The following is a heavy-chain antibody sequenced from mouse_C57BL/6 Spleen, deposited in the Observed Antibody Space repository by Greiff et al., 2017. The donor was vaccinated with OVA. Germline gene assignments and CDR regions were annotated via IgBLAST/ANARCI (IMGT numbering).Heavy chain of an antibody. CDR1: GYSITSGYY. D-gene: IGHD2-5*01. CDR2: ISYDGSN. V-gene: IGHV3-6*01. Sequence: VQLKESGPGLVKPSQSLSLSCSVTGYSITSGYYWNWIRQFPGNKLEWMGYISYDGSNNYNPSLKNRISITRDTSKNPFFLKLNSVTTEDTATYYCARDQDYSNFFDYWGQGTTLTVSS. J-gene: IGHJ2*01. CDR3: ARDQDYSNFFDY.